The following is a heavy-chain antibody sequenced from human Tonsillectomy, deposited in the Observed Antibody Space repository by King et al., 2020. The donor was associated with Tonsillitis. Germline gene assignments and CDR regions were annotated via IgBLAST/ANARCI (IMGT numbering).Heavy chain of an antibody. Sequence: QLVQSGGGVVQPGRSLRLSCAASGFTFSDYGMHWVRQAPGKGLEWVAVISYDGSNKYYADSVKGRFTISRDNSKKTLYLQLNSLRTEATAVYYCAKPDPYDSSGYYPDYWGQGTLVTVSS. CDR2: ISYDGSNK. CDR3: AKPDPYDSSGYYPDY. J-gene: IGHJ4*02. CDR1: GFTFSDYG. D-gene: IGHD3-22*01. V-gene: IGHV3-30*18.